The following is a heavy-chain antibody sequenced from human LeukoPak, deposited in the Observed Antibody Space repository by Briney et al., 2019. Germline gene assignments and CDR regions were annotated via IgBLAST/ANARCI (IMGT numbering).Heavy chain of an antibody. D-gene: IGHD4-23*01. CDR2: INLNSGGT. CDR1: GFTFTGYY. CDR3: ARDTSTVLTPYFDY. J-gene: IGHJ4*02. V-gene: IGHV1-2*04. Sequence: ASVTVSCEASGFTFTGYYIHWVRQAPGQGLEWMGWINLNSGGTNYAQNFQGWVTMTRDTSISTVYLELSRLRPGDTAVYYCARDTSTVLTPYFDYWGQGTLVTVPS.